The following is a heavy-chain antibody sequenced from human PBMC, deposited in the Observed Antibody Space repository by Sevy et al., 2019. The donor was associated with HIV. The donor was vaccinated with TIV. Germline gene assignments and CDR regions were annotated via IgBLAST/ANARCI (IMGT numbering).Heavy chain of an antibody. CDR2: IYWNGDVT. Sequence: GGSLRLSCAASGFTFGDYGMSWVRQLPGKGLEWVSGIYWNGDVTDYADSVKGRFIISRDNAKNSLHLQMNSLRAEDTALYYCARNLFFRSSTWLYYYHLMDVWGQGTTVTVSS. CDR1: GFTFGDYG. V-gene: IGHV3-20*04. J-gene: IGHJ6*02. CDR3: ARNLFFRSSTWLYYYHLMDV. D-gene: IGHD6-13*01.